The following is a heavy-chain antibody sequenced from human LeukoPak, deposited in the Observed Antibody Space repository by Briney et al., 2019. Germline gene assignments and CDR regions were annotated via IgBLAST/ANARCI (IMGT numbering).Heavy chain of an antibody. CDR1: DFAFSNAW. J-gene: IGHJ4*02. V-gene: IGHV3-15*07. D-gene: IGHD2-15*01. CDR2: IKSKTSGGTT. Sequence: PGGSLRLSCAASDFAFSNAWMNWARQAPGKGLEWVARIKSKTSGGTTEYAAPVKGRFIISRDDSKSTLDLQMNSLKTEDTAVYYCATGYSSDVAGWGQGTLVTVST. CDR3: ATGYSSDVAG.